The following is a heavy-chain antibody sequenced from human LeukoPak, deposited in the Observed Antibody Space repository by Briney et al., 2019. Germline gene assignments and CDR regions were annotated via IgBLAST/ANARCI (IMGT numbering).Heavy chain of an antibody. CDR2: IKQDETEI. D-gene: IGHD1-26*01. J-gene: IGHJ5*02. CDR1: GFTFSSYS. Sequence: GGSLRLSCAASGFTFSSYSMNWVRQAPGKGLEWVANIKQDETEIYYADSMKGRFTISRDNAKRSLYLQMSNLRVEDTAVYYCARLNWDDGEVSGFDQWGQGILVTVTS. V-gene: IGHV3-7*01. CDR3: ARLNWDDGEVSGFDQ.